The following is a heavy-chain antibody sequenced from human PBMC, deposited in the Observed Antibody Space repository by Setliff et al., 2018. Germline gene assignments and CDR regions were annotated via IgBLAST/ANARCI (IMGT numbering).Heavy chain of an antibody. CDR2: INANTGGT. D-gene: IGHD3-3*01. CDR1: GYIFTNYY. J-gene: IGHJ6*03. CDR3: ARGGDIITIFGVVTPDYYYYMDV. V-gene: IGHV1-2*02. Sequence: ASVKVSCKTSGYIFTNYYIHWVRQAPGQGLEWMGWINANTGGTREVQKFQGRVTMTRDTSIDTAYMEVNRLTYDDTAVYYCARGGDIITIFGVVTPDYYYYMDVWGTGTTVPVSS.